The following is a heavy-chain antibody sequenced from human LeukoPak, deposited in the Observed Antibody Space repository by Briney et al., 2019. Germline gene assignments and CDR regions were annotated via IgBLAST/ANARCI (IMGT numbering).Heavy chain of an antibody. CDR1: GYTFTSYG. V-gene: IGHV1-18*01. CDR3: ARDIWFGESWEMGEPDY. D-gene: IGHD3-10*01. Sequence: ASVKVSCKASGYTFTSYGISWVRQAPGQGLEWMGWISAYNGNTNYAQKLQGRVTMTTDTSTSTAYMELSSLRSEDTAVYYCARDIWFGESWEMGEPDYWGQGTLVTVSS. CDR2: ISAYNGNT. J-gene: IGHJ4*02.